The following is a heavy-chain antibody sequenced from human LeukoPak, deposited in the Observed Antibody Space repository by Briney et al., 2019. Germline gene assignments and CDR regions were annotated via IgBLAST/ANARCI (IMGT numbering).Heavy chain of an antibody. V-gene: IGHV4-61*02. Sequence: PSETLSLTCTVSGGSTSSGSYYWSWIRQPAGKGLEWIGRIFISGSTNYNPSLKSRVTISVDTSKNQFSLKLSSVTAADTAVYYCARDGYYYGSGTDYWGQGTLVTVSS. CDR2: IFISGST. CDR3: ARDGYYYGSGTDY. D-gene: IGHD3-10*01. J-gene: IGHJ4*02. CDR1: GGSTSSGSYY.